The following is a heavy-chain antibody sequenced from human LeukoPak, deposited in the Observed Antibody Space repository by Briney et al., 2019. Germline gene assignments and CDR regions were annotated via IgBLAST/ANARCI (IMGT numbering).Heavy chain of an antibody. J-gene: IGHJ6*03. V-gene: IGHV4-34*01. Sequence: KPSETLSLTCAVYGGSFSGYYWSWIRQPPGKGLEWIGEINHSGSTNYNPSLKSRVTISVDTSKNQFSLKLSSVPAADTAVYYCARFIAARPFYYYYYMDVWGKGTTVTVSS. CDR2: INHSGST. CDR1: GGSFSGYY. D-gene: IGHD6-6*01. CDR3: ARFIAARPFYYYYYMDV.